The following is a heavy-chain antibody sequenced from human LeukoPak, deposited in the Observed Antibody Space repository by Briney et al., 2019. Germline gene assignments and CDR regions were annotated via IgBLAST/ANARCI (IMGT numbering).Heavy chain of an antibody. CDR1: GFTFSSYA. Sequence: GRSLRLSCAASGFTFSSYAMHWVRQAPGKGLEWVAVISYDGSNKYYADSVKGRFTISRDNSKNTLYLQMNSLRAEDTAVYYCARGDSSGHDAFDIWGQGTMVTVSS. V-gene: IGHV3-30-3*01. CDR2: ISYDGSNK. D-gene: IGHD3-22*01. J-gene: IGHJ3*02. CDR3: ARGDSSGHDAFDI.